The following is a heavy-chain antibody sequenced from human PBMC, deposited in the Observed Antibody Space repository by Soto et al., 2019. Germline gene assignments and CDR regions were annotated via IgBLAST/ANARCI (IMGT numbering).Heavy chain of an antibody. Sequence: QVQLQQWGAGLLKPSETLSLTCAVFGGSVNSGNYYWSWIRQPPGKGLEWIGEMSHSGGTHFNPSLKSRVTISVDTDKNQFSLKMSSVTAADTALYYCARVERGTATTVVDAFDIWGPGTMVTVSS. J-gene: IGHJ3*02. D-gene: IGHD1-1*01. CDR1: GGSVNSGNYY. CDR2: MSHSGGT. V-gene: IGHV4-34*01. CDR3: ARVERGTATTVVDAFDI.